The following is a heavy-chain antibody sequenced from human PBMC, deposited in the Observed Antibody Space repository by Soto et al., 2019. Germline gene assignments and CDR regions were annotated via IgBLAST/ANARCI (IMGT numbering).Heavy chain of an antibody. D-gene: IGHD3-10*01. J-gene: IGHJ4*02. CDR2: VSANGQGI. Sequence: GGSLRLSCAASGFTFSSSARSWVRQAPGKGLEWVSAVSANGQGIYYADSVRGRFTISRDNSKNTVFLHMDSLSAEGTAVYYCAKDRHYPRNYFHYWGQGTLVTVSS. CDR3: AKDRHYPRNYFHY. CDR1: GFTFSSSA. V-gene: IGHV3-23*01.